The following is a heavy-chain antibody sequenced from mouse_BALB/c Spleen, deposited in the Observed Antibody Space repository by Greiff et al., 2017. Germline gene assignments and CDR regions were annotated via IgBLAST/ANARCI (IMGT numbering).Heavy chain of an antibody. CDR2: INPSTGYT. J-gene: IGHJ4*01. Sequence: VQLQQSGAELAKPGASVKMSCKASGYTFTSYWMHWVKQRPGQGLEWIGYINPSTGYTEYNQKFKDKATLTADKSSSTAYMQLSSLTSEDSAVYYCARKRGGNYYAMDYWGQGTSVTVSS. D-gene: IGHD1-1*02. V-gene: IGHV1-7*01. CDR1: GYTFTSYW. CDR3: ARKRGGNYYAMDY.